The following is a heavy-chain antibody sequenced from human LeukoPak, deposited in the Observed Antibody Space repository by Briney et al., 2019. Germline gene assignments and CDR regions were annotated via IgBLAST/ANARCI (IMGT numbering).Heavy chain of an antibody. J-gene: IGHJ4*02. D-gene: IGHD1-7*01. V-gene: IGHV3-30*18. CDR1: GFTFSSYA. CDR3: AKEDRTTAIFDY. Sequence: PGGSLRLSCAASGFTFSSYAMSWVRQAPHRGLEWVAVISYDGSNKYYADSVKGRFTISRDNSKNTLYLQMNSLRAEDMAVYHCAKEDRTTAIFDYWGQGTLVTVSS. CDR2: ISYDGSNK.